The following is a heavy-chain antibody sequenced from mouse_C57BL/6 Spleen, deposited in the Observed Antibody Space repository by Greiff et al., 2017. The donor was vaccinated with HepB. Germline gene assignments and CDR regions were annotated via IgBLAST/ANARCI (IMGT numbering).Heavy chain of an antibody. D-gene: IGHD2-4*01. Sequence: EVKLQESGPGLVKPSQSLSLTCSVTGYSITSGYYWNWIRQFPGNKLEWMGYISYDGSNNYNPSLKNRISITRDTSKNQFVLKLNSVTTEDTATYYCARPYDYDGFAYWGQGTLVTVSA. CDR2: ISYDGSN. V-gene: IGHV3-6*01. J-gene: IGHJ3*01. CDR3: ARPYDYDGFAY. CDR1: GYSITSGYY.